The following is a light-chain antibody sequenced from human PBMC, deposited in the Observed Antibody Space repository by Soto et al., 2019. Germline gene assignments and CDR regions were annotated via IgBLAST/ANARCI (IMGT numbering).Light chain of an antibody. CDR3: QQLNSHPLT. CDR2: AAS. CDR1: QGISSY. V-gene: IGKV1-9*01. J-gene: IGKJ2*01. Sequence: IQLTQSPSSLSASVGDRVTITCRASQGISSYLAWYQQKPGKAPKLLIYAASTLQSGVPSRFSGSGSGTDFTLTISSLQPDDFATYYCQQLNSHPLTFGQGTKLEIK.